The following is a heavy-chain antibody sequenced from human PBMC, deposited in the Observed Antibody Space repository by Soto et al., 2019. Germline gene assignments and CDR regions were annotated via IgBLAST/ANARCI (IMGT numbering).Heavy chain of an antibody. V-gene: IGHV4-39*01. CDR3: ASNEGWVEMATITPTEVRY. Sequence: SETLSLTSTVSGGSISSNIYYWGWIRQPPGKGLEWIGNIHYSGSTYYDSSLKSRVTISVDTSKNQFSLKLSAVTAADTAMYYCASNEGWVEMATITPTEVRYWGQGTLVTSPQ. CDR1: GGSISSNIYY. D-gene: IGHD5-12*01. CDR2: IHYSGST. J-gene: IGHJ4*02.